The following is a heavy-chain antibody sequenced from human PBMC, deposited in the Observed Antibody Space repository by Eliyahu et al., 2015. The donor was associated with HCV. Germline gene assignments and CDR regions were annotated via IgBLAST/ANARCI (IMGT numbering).Heavy chain of an antibody. D-gene: IGHD3-16*01. CDR1: GFXFNDYA. J-gene: IGHJ6*02. Sequence: EGQLVESGGGLVQPGRSLRLSCAVXGFXFNDYAMHWVRQVPGKGLGWISGVSWNSGSTGYADSVKGRFTISRDNAKKSLYLQMNSLGPEDTALYYCAKAVWGSFSPSHYYYPMDGWGQGTTVTVSS. V-gene: IGHV3-9*01. CDR2: VSWNSGST. CDR3: AKAVWGSFSPSHYYYPMDG.